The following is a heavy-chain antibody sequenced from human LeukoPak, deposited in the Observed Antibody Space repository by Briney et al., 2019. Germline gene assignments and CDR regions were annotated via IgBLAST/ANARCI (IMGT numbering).Heavy chain of an antibody. J-gene: IGHJ3*02. V-gene: IGHV3-72*01. Sequence: PGGSLRLSCAASGFSFSDHYMDWVRQAPGKGLEWVGRARNKANSYTIEYAASVKDRFTISRDDSQNSLYLQMHSLKTEDTAVYYCARVRYCSSTTCRGAFDIWGQGTMVTVTS. D-gene: IGHD2-2*01. CDR3: ARVRYCSSTTCRGAFDI. CDR1: GFSFSDHY. CDR2: ARNKANSYTI.